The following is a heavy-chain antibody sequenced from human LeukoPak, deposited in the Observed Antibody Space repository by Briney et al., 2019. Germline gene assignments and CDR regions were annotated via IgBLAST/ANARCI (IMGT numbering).Heavy chain of an antibody. CDR3: AKDRGAGDCLFDN. D-gene: IGHD2-21*02. J-gene: IGHJ4*02. Sequence: GGSLRLSCAASGFTFSSYGMHWVRQAPGKGLEWVSFIRSDESNKYYGDSVKGRFTISRDNSKNRLYLQMNSLRVEDTAVYYCAKDRGAGDCLFDNWGQGTLVTVSS. CDR2: IRSDESNK. V-gene: IGHV3-30*02. CDR1: GFTFSSYG.